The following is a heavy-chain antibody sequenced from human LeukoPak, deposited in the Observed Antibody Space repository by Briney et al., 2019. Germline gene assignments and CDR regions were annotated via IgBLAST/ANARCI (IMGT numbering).Heavy chain of an antibody. Sequence: GASVKVSCKASGYTFTSYSVHWVRQAPGQSLEWMGWINPGNGNTKYSQKFQGRVTITRDTSATTAYMELSGLRSEDTAVYYCARYYGSGSYDCWGQGTLVTVSS. J-gene: IGHJ4*02. CDR2: INPGNGNT. D-gene: IGHD3-10*01. CDR1: GYTFTSYS. CDR3: ARYYGSGSYDC. V-gene: IGHV1-3*01.